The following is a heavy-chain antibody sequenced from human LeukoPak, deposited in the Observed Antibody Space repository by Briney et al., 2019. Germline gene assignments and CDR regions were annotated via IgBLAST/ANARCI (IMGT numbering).Heavy chain of an antibody. D-gene: IGHD3-22*01. CDR3: ARGRDSRGYQFMGFDS. CDR2: IYYSGST. Sequence: SQTLSLTCTVSGGSISSGDYYWSWIRQPPGKGLEWIGYIYYSGSTYYNPSPMSRVTISVDTSKNQFSLKLSSVTAADTAVYYCARGRDSRGYQFMGFDSWGQGTLVTVSS. V-gene: IGHV4-30-4*08. J-gene: IGHJ4*02. CDR1: GGSISSGDYY.